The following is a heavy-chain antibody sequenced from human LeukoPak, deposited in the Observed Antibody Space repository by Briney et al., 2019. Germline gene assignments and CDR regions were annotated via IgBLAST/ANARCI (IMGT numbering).Heavy chain of an antibody. J-gene: IGHJ4*02. CDR3: ASSSGPFDY. D-gene: IGHD3-22*01. CDR2: ISSSGSTI. CDR1: GFIFSSFE. V-gene: IGHV3-48*03. Sequence: SGGSLRLSCAASGFIFSSFEMNWVRQAPGKGLEWVSYISSSGSTIYYADSVKGRFTISRDNAKNSLYLQMNSLRAEDTAVYYCASSSGPFDYWGQGTLVTVSS.